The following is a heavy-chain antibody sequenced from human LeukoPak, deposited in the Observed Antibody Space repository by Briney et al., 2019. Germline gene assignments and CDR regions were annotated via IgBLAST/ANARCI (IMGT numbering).Heavy chain of an antibody. Sequence: GGSLRLSCAASGFTFSDYYMSWIRQAPGKGLEWVSYITSTSSYRNYADSVRSRFTISRDNAKNALFLQMNSLRAEDTAVHYCARAQYYLDSWGQGTLVTVSS. J-gene: IGHJ4*02. CDR3: ARAQYYLDS. CDR2: ITSTSSYR. CDR1: GFTFSDYY. V-gene: IGHV3-11*06.